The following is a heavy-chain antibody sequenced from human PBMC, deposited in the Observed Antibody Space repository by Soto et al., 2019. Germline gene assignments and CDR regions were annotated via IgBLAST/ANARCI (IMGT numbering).Heavy chain of an antibody. J-gene: IGHJ6*02. CDR2: ISYDGSNK. CDR3: ARDRIPTSSSGDYYGMDV. V-gene: IGHV3-30-3*01. Sequence: GGSLRLSCAASGFTFSSYAMHWVRQAPGKGLEWVAVISYDGSNKYYADSVKGRFTISRDNSKNTLYLQMNSLRAEDTAVYYCARDRIPTSSSGDYYGMDVWGQGTTVTVSS. CDR1: GFTFSSYA. D-gene: IGHD6-6*01.